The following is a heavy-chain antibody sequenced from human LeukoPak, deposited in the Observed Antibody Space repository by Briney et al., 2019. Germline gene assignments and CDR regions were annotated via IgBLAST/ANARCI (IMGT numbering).Heavy chain of an antibody. Sequence: GGSLRLSCAASGFTFSSYSMNWVRQAPGKGLEWVSSISSSSSYIYYADSVKGRFTISRDSAKNSLYLQMNSLRAEDTAVYYCARAELAARHETGDYWGQGTPVTVSS. D-gene: IGHD6-6*01. CDR2: ISSSSSYI. V-gene: IGHV3-21*01. CDR3: ARAELAARHETGDY. CDR1: GFTFSSYS. J-gene: IGHJ4*02.